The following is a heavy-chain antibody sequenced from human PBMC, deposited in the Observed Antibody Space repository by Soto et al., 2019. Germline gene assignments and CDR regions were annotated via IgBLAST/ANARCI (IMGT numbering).Heavy chain of an antibody. CDR3: ARYYANSASTPELDY. CDR2: ISSGGTTI. J-gene: IGHJ4*02. Sequence: PGGSLRLSCAASGFTFSDYYMSWIRQAPGKGLEWVSYISSGGTTIYYADSVKGRFTISRDNAKNSLYLQMNSLRAEDTAVYYCARYYANSASTPELDYWGQGALVTVSS. CDR1: GFTFSDYY. V-gene: IGHV3-11*01. D-gene: IGHD2-2*01.